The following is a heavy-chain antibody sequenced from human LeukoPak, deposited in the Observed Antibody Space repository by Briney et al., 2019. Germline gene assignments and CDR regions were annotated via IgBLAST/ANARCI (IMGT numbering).Heavy chain of an antibody. CDR2: IYYSGST. J-gene: IGHJ3*02. Sequence: KSSETLSLTCTVSGGSISSYYWSWIRQPPGKGLEWIGYIYYSGSTNYNPPLKSRVTISVDTSKNQFSLKLSSVTAADTAVYYCARELYSGNYPDAFDIWGQGTMVTVSS. CDR3: ARELYSGNYPDAFDI. V-gene: IGHV4-59*12. D-gene: IGHD1-26*01. CDR1: GGSISSYY.